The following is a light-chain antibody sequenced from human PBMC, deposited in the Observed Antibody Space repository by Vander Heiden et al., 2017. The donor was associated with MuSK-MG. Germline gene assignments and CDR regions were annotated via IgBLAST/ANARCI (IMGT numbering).Light chain of an antibody. CDR3: QQYYISPPT. CDR2: WAS. Sequence: DILMTQSPDSLAVSLGERATINCKSSQSLLHSYNGQKYLAWYKQKAGQPPKLLIYWASTRESGVPDRFSGAGSGTDFTLTISSLQAEDVEVYYCQQYYISPPTFGGGTKVEIK. CDR1: QSLLHSYNGQKY. J-gene: IGKJ4*01. V-gene: IGKV4-1*01.